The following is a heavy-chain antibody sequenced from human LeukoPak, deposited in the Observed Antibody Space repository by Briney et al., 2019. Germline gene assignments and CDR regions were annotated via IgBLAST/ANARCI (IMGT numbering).Heavy chain of an antibody. Sequence: SETLSLTCAVYGGSFSGYYWSWIRQPPGKGLELIGEINHSGSTNYNPSLKSRVTISVDTSKNQFSLKLSSVTAADTAVYYCARGQFRSGFDYWGQGTLVTVSS. CDR3: ARGQFRSGFDY. D-gene: IGHD3-3*01. CDR2: INHSGST. CDR1: GGSFSGYY. V-gene: IGHV4-34*01. J-gene: IGHJ4*02.